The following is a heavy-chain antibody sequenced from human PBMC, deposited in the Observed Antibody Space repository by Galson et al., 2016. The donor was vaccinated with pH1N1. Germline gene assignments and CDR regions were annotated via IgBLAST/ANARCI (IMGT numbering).Heavy chain of an antibody. V-gene: IGHV3-7*03. CDR3: AKSRGYSYGPFDY. Sequence: SLRLSCAASGFTFSRYWMSWVRQAPGKGLEWVASIYQDGSEKYYVDSVKGRFSISRDNAENSLFLQMNSLRAEDTALYYCAKSRGYSYGPFDYWGQGTLVTVSS. D-gene: IGHD5-18*01. J-gene: IGHJ4*02. CDR1: GFTFSRYW. CDR2: IYQDGSEK.